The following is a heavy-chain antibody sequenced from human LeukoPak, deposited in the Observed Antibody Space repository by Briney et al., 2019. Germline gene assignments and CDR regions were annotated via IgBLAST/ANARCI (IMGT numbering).Heavy chain of an antibody. CDR1: GFTFSSYE. Sequence: GGSLRLSCEASGFTFSSYEMNWVRQAPGKGLEWVSYISSSGSTIYYADSVKGRFTISRDNAKNSLYLQMNSLRAEDTAVYYCARGQYYYDTSYWGQGTLVTVSS. J-gene: IGHJ4*02. CDR3: ARGQYYYDTSY. V-gene: IGHV3-48*03. CDR2: ISSSGSTI. D-gene: IGHD3-22*01.